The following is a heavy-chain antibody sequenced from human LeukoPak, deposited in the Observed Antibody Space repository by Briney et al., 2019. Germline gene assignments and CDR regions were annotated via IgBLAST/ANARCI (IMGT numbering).Heavy chain of an antibody. D-gene: IGHD3-3*01. CDR3: ARRSFGVGHARVGYYYYMDV. Sequence: PPETLSLTCTVSGGSISSYYWSWIRQPPGKGLEWIGYIYTSGSTNYNPSLKSRVTISVDTSKNQFSLKLSSVTAADTAVYYCARRSFGVGHARVGYYYYMDVWGKGTTVTVSS. V-gene: IGHV4-4*09. CDR2: IYTSGST. CDR1: GGSISSYY. J-gene: IGHJ6*03.